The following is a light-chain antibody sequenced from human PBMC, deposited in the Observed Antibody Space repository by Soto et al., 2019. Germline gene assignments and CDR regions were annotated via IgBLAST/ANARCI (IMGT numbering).Light chain of an antibody. CDR1: SSDVDGYKY. V-gene: IGLV2-14*01. CDR2: DVS. J-gene: IGLJ1*01. Sequence: QSALTQPASVSGSPGQSITISCTGTSSDVDGYKYVSWYQQHPGEAPKLMIYDVSNRPSGVSNRFSGSKSGNTASLTISGLQAEDEADYYCSSYTSSSTRVFGTGTKVTVL. CDR3: SSYTSSSTRV.